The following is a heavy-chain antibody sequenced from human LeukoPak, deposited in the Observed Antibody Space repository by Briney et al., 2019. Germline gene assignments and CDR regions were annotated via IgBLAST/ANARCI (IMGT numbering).Heavy chain of an antibody. V-gene: IGHV1-24*01. CDR3: ARDRDWQQLVATVFDF. CDR1: GYTLAELS. D-gene: IGHD6-13*01. Sequence: ASVKVSCKVSGYTLAELSMHWVRQAPGKGLEWMGGFDPEDGETIYAQKFQGRVTMTEDTSTDTAYMELNSLRSDDTAVYYCARDRDWQQLVATVFDFWGQGTLVTVSS. CDR2: FDPEDGET. J-gene: IGHJ4*02.